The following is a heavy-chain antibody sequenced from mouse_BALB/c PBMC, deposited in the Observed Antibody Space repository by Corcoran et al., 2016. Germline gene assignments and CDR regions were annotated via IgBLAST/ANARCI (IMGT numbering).Heavy chain of an antibody. CDR2: IDPANGNT. D-gene: IGHD2-1*01. CDR1: GFNIKDTY. J-gene: IGHJ2*01. CDR3: GRSREGNYVVY. Sequence: EVQLQQSGAELVKPGASVKLSCTASGFNIKDTYMHWVMQRPEQGLEWTGRIDPANGNTKYDPKFQGKATMTADTSSNTVYLQLSSLTSEATAVYYCGRSREGNYVVYWGQGTTLTVSS. V-gene: IGHV14-3*02.